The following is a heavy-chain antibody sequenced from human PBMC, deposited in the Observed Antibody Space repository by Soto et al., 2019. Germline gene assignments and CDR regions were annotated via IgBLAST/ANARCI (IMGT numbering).Heavy chain of an antibody. J-gene: IGHJ4*02. Sequence: KPGGSLRLSCADSGFTFTRYSMNWVRQAPGKGLEWVSSISSTTNYIYYGDSMKGRFTISRDNAKNSLYLEMNSLRAEDTAVYYCARESEDLTSNFDYWGQGTLVTVSS. CDR1: GFTFTRYS. CDR2: ISSTTNYI. V-gene: IGHV3-21*06. CDR3: ARESEDLTSNFDY.